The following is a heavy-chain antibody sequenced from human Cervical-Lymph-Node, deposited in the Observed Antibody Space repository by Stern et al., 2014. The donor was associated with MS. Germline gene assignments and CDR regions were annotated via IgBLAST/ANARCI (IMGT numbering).Heavy chain of an antibody. CDR3: ARDQRGITIFGVVTDYYYLGMDV. Sequence: QLVESGAEVKKPGASVKVSCKTSGYIFTGYYIHWVRQAPGQGLEWMAWVNPNTGGTKYAQKLQGRVTMSRDTSISTAYVELSSLTSDDTAVYYCARDQRGITIFGVVTDYYYLGMDVWGQGTTVTVSS. V-gene: IGHV1-2*02. CDR2: VNPNTGGT. CDR1: GYIFTGYY. D-gene: IGHD3-3*01. J-gene: IGHJ6*02.